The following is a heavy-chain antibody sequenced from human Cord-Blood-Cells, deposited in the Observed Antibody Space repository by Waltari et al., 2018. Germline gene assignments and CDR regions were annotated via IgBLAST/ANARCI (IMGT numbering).Heavy chain of an antibody. CDR3: ARDYCSSTSCYDAFDI. D-gene: IGHD2-2*01. CDR1: GYTFTGYY. V-gene: IGHV1-2*02. CDR2: INPNSGGT. J-gene: IGHJ3*02. Sequence: QVQLVQSGAEVKKPGASVKVSCKASGYTFTGYYMHWVRQAPGQGLEWMGWINPNSGGTNYAQKFQDRVTMTRDTSISTAYMELSRLRSDDTAVYYCARDYCSSTSCYDAFDIWGQGTMVTVSS.